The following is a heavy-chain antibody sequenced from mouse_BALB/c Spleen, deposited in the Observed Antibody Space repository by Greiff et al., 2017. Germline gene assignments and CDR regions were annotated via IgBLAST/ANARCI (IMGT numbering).Heavy chain of an antibody. J-gene: IGHJ1*01. CDR3: TRFYGSSYWYFGG. Sequence: VQLQQSGTVLARPGASVKMSCKASGYSFTSYWMHWVKQRPGQGLEWIGAIYPGNSDTSYNQKFKGKAKLTAVTSASTAYMELSSLTNEDSAVYYCTRFYGSSYWYFGGWGAGTTVTVSS. CDR1: GYSFTSYW. CDR2: IYPGNSDT. D-gene: IGHD1-1*01. V-gene: IGHV1-5*01.